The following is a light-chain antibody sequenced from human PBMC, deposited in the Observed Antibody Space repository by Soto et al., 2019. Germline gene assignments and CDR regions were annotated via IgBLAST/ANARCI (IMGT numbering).Light chain of an antibody. CDR2: GAS. CDR3: HQRSNWPPFT. V-gene: IGKV3D-20*02. CDR1: QSVSNNY. J-gene: IGKJ4*01. Sequence: EIVMTQSPATLSLSPGERATLSCRASQSVSNNYLAWYQQKPGQAPRLLIYGASNRATGIPDRFIGSGSGTDFTLTISSLEPEDFAVYYCHQRSNWPPFTFGGGTKVDIK.